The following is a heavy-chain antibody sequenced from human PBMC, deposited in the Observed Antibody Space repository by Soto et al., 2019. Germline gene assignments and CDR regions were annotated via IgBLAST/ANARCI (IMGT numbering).Heavy chain of an antibody. D-gene: IGHD3-3*01. V-gene: IGHV1-18*01. Sequence: QVQLVQSGAEVKKPGASVKVSCKASGYTFTSYGISWVRQAPGQGLEWMGWISAYNGNTNYAQKLQGRVTMTTDSSPSTAYKELRSPRSDDTAVYYCAREGDCWSGSVRDAFDIWGQGTIVTVSS. CDR2: ISAYNGNT. CDR1: GYTFTSYG. CDR3: AREGDCWSGSVRDAFDI. J-gene: IGHJ3*02.